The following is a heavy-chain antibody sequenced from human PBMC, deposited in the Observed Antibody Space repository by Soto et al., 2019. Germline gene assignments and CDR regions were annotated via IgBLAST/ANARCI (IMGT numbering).Heavy chain of an antibody. J-gene: IGHJ6*02. D-gene: IGHD3-16*01. V-gene: IGHV1-69*01. Sequence: QVQLVQSGAEVKKPGSSVKVSCKASGGTFSSYAISWVRQAPGQGLEWMGGIIPIFGTANYAQKFQGRVTITADESTSTAYIERSSLRSEDTAVYYCAREYDYDSAAPYYCYGMDVWAQGTTVTVSS. CDR2: IIPIFGTA. CDR1: GGTFSSYA. CDR3: AREYDYDSAAPYYCYGMDV.